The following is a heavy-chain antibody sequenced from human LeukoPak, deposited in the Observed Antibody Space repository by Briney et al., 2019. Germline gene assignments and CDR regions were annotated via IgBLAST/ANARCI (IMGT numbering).Heavy chain of an antibody. V-gene: IGHV3-30-3*01. CDR3: ARREQWLVREFDY. Sequence: GRSLRLSCAASGFTFSSYAMHWVRQAPGKGLEWVAVISYDGSNKYYADSVKGRFTISRDNSKNTLYLQMNSLRAEDTAVYYCARREQWLVREFDYWGQGTLVTVSS. J-gene: IGHJ4*02. CDR1: GFTFSSYA. CDR2: ISYDGSNK. D-gene: IGHD6-19*01.